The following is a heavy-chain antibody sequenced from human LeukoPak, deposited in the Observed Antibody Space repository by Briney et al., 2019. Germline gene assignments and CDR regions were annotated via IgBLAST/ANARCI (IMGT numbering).Heavy chain of an antibody. CDR3: ARDRYEKTAPYGFDY. CDR1: GFTFSSYS. CDR2: ISSSSNTI. V-gene: IGHV3-48*02. J-gene: IGHJ4*02. D-gene: IGHD5-12*01. Sequence: QPGGSLRLSCAASGFTFSSYSMNWVRQAPGKGLEWVSCISSSSNTIYYADSVRGRFTISRDNAKNSLYLQMNSLRDEDTAVYYCARDRYEKTAPYGFDYWGQGTLVTVSS.